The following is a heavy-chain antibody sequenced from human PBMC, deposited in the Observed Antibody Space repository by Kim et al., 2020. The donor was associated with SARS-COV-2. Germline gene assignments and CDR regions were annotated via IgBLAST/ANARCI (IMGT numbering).Heavy chain of an antibody. J-gene: IGHJ5*02. Sequence: PSLTSRVTISVDTSKNQFSLKLSSVTAADTAVYYCARQVAVTLSLSWFDPWGQGTLVTVSS. D-gene: IGHD4-17*01. V-gene: IGHV4-39*01. CDR3: ARQVAVTLSLSWFDP.